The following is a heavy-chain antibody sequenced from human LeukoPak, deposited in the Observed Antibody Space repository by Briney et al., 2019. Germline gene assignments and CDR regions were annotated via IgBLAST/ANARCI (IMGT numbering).Heavy chain of an antibody. Sequence: SETLPLTCTVSGGSISSSTYYWGWIRQPPGKGLEWIGSIYYSGSTYYNPSLKSRVTISVDTSKNQFSLKLSSVTAADTAVFYCARRWYSYGHQTFDYWGQGTLVTVSS. V-gene: IGHV4-39*01. CDR2: IYYSGST. CDR1: GGSISSSTYY. J-gene: IGHJ4*02. CDR3: ARRWYSYGHQTFDY. D-gene: IGHD5-18*01.